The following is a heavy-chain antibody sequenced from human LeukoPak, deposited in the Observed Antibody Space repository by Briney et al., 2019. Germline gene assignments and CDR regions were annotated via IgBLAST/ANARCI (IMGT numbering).Heavy chain of an antibody. V-gene: IGHV3-23*01. Sequence: GGSLAVSRVCPRLILRYYAISCVRQAPRQGGKWASPINEDASCTYYADSMKSGFTVSRAESKKTRYLQMNSVRAAHTTPYYPAKEQSSVWYSFGLFDSWGQGTRVTVPS. J-gene: IGHJ4*02. CDR1: RLILRYYA. D-gene: IGHD6-13*01. CDR3: AKEQSSVWYSFGLFDS. CDR2: INEDASCT.